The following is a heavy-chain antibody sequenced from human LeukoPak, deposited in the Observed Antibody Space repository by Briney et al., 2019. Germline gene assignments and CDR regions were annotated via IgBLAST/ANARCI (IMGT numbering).Heavy chain of an antibody. V-gene: IGHV1-18*01. Sequence: GASVSLSCKASGYTFTSYGISWVRQAPGQGLEWMGWISAYNGNTNYAQKLQGRVTMTTDTSTSTAYMELRSLRSGDTAVYYCARTRITIFGGYYYGMDVWGQGSTVSVTS. CDR3: ARTRITIFGGYYYGMDV. D-gene: IGHD3-3*01. CDR2: ISAYNGNT. J-gene: IGHJ6*02. CDR1: GYTFTSYG.